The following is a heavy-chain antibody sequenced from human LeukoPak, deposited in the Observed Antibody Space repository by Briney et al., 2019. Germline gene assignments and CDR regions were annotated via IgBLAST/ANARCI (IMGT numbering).Heavy chain of an antibody. CDR2: ISAYNGNT. V-gene: IGHV1-18*01. CDR3: ARPIYDSSGPVAFDI. D-gene: IGHD3-22*01. CDR1: GYTFTSYG. Sequence: GASVKVSCKASGYTFTSYGISGVRQAPGQGLEWMGWISAYNGNTNYAQKLQGRVTMTTDTSTSTAYMELRSLRSDDTAVYYCARPIYDSSGPVAFDIWGQGTMVTVSS. J-gene: IGHJ3*02.